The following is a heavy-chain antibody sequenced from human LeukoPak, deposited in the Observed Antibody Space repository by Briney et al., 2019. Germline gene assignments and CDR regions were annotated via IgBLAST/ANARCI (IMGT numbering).Heavy chain of an antibody. J-gene: IGHJ4*02. CDR1: GFAFSSYS. Sequence: GGSLRLSCAASGFAFSSYSMNWVRQAPGKGLEWVSYISSSSSTIYYADSVKGRFTISRDNAKNTLYMQMNSLRAEDTAVYYCARRHDYGGNFPLDYWGQGTLVTVSS. V-gene: IGHV3-48*04. CDR2: ISSSSSTI. D-gene: IGHD4-23*01. CDR3: ARRHDYGGNFPLDY.